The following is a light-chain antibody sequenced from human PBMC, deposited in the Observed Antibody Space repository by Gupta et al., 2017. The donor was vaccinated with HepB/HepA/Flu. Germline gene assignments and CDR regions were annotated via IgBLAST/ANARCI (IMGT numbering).Light chain of an antibody. Sequence: DIPMTQSPSSLSPPVGDRVTITGRASQTINNNLNWYQHRPGKAPKLLIYAASSLQRGVPSRFRGSGSGTDFTLTISSLQPEDFATYYCQQSYSYPRSFGQGTKLEIK. J-gene: IGKJ2*04. CDR2: AAS. CDR1: QTINNN. CDR3: QQSYSYPRS. V-gene: IGKV1-39*01.